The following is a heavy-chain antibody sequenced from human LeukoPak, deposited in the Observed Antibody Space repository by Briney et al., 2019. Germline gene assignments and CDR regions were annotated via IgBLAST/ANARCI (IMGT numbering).Heavy chain of an antibody. D-gene: IGHD6-13*01. J-gene: IGHJ6*01. Sequence: GGSLRLSCAASGFTFSSYSMSWVRQAPGKGLEWVSAINGSGGSTYYADSVNGRFTISSDNSKNTLYLQMNSRRAEDTALYYCAITWRYSRSWYGSEYYGMVVWRQGTTVSV. CDR3: AITWRYSRSWYGSEYYGMVV. CDR2: INGSGGST. CDR1: GFTFSSYS. V-gene: IGHV3-23*01.